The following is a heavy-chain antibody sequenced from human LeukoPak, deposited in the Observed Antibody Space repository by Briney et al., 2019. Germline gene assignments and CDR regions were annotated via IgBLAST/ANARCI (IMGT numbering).Heavy chain of an antibody. J-gene: IGHJ3*02. V-gene: IGHV3-66*01. CDR1: GFTVSSNY. D-gene: IGHD1-26*01. Sequence: GGSLRLSCAASGFTVSSNYMSWVRQAPGKGLEWVSDIYSGGSTYYTDSVKGRFTISRDNSKNTLYLQMTSLRAEDTAVYYCARFGTVGASRDAFDIWGQGTMVTVSS. CDR2: IYSGGST. CDR3: ARFGTVGASRDAFDI.